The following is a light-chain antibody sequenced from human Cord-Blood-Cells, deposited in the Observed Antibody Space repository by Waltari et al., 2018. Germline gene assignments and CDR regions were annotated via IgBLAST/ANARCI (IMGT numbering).Light chain of an antibody. V-gene: IGLV5-45*02. Sequence: AVLTQPSSLSASPGASASLTCTLRSDINVGTYRIYWYQQKPGSPPQYLLRYKSDSDKQQGSGVPSRFSGSKDASANAGILLISGRQAEDEADYYCMIWDSSAYVFGTGTKVTVL. J-gene: IGLJ1*01. CDR1: SDINVGTYR. CDR2: YKSDSDK. CDR3: MIWDSSAYV.